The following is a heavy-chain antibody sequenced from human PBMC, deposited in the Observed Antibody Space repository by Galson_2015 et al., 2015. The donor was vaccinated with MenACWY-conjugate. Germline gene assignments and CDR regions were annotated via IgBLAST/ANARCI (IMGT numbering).Heavy chain of an antibody. Sequence: SLRLSCAASGFTFSSYAMHWVRQAPGKGLEWVAVISYDGSNKYYADSVKGRFTISRDNSKNTLYLQMNSLRAEDTAVYHCARDKRAVAGTGPFDYWGQGTLVTVSS. J-gene: IGHJ4*02. CDR3: ARDKRAVAGTGPFDY. CDR2: ISYDGSNK. D-gene: IGHD6-19*01. V-gene: IGHV3-30*04. CDR1: GFTFSSYA.